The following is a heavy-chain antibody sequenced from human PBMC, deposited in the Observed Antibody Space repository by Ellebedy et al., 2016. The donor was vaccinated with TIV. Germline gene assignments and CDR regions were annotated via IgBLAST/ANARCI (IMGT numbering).Heavy chain of an antibody. CDR1: GGSISSGAYY. CDR2: IYHSGNT. CDR3: ARGDSSGYIFDY. V-gene: IGHV4-30-4*01. D-gene: IGHD3-22*01. Sequence: SETLSLTXTVSGGSISSGAYYWSWIRQPPGKGLEWIGYIYHSGNTYYNPSLKSRLTISIDTSKNQFSLKLSSVTAADTAVYYCARGDSSGYIFDYWGQGTLVTVSS. J-gene: IGHJ4*02.